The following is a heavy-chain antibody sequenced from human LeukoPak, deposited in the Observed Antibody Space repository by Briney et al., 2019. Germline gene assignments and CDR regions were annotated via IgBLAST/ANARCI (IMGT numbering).Heavy chain of an antibody. J-gene: IGHJ4*02. CDR2: INHSGST. D-gene: IGHD3-9*01. Sequence: SETLSLTCAVYGGSFSGYYWSWIRQPPGKGLEWIGEINHSGSTNYNPSLKSRVTISVDTSKNQFSLKLSFVTAADTAVYYCANRRVFSRHFDYWGQGTLVTVSS. CDR1: GGSFSGYY. V-gene: IGHV4-34*01. CDR3: ANRRVFSRHFDY.